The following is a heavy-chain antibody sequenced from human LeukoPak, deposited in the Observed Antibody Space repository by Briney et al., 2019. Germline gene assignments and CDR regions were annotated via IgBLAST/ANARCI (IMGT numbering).Heavy chain of an antibody. V-gene: IGHV3-7*04. J-gene: IGHJ4*02. D-gene: IGHD3-22*01. Sequence: PGGSLRLSCAASGFTFSSYWMSWVRQAPGKGLEWVANIKQDGSEKHYVDSVKSRFTISRDNAKNSLYLQMDSLRAEDTAVYYCAKDFHYYESGDYYYYFDYWGQGTLVTVSS. CDR3: AKDFHYYESGDYYYYFDY. CDR1: GFTFSSYW. CDR2: IKQDGSEK.